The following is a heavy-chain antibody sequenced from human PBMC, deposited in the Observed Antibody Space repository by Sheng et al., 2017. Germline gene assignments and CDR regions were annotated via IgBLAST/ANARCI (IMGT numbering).Heavy chain of an antibody. Sequence: PGEGLEWMGGIIPIFGTANYAQKFQGRVTITADESTSTAYMELSSLRSEDTAVYYCARGRRDGSGYYYVVPWYFDLWGRGTLVTVSS. CDR3: ARGRRDGSGYYYVVPWYFDL. V-gene: IGHV1-69*01. J-gene: IGHJ2*01. CDR2: IIPIFGTA. D-gene: IGHD3-22*01.